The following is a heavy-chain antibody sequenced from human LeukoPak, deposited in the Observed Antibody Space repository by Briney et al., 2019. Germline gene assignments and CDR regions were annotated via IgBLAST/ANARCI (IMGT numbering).Heavy chain of an antibody. CDR2: IWDDGRNK. J-gene: IGHJ3*02. Sequence: TGGSLRLSCAASGFTFRSYGMHWVRQAPGKGLEWVAVIWDDGRNKYYADSVKGRFTISRDNSKNTLYLQMNSLRAEDTAVYYCASPDAFDIWGQGTMVTVSS. CDR3: ASPDAFDI. CDR1: GFTFRSYG. V-gene: IGHV3-33*01.